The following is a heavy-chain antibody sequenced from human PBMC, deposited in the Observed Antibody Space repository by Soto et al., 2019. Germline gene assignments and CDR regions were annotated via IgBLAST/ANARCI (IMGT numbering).Heavy chain of an antibody. Sequence: PSETLSLTCTVSGGSISSSSYYWGWIRQPPGKGLEWIGSIYYSGSTYYNPSLKSRVTISVDTSKNQFSLKLSSVTAADTAVYYCARTRPTLGYCSGGSCYSYWFDPWGQGTLVTVSS. J-gene: IGHJ5*02. CDR1: GGSISSSSYY. CDR3: ARTRPTLGYCSGGSCYSYWFDP. CDR2: IYYSGST. V-gene: IGHV4-39*01. D-gene: IGHD2-15*01.